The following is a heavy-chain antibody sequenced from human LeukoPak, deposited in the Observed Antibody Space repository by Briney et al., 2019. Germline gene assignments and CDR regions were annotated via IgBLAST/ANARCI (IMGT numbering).Heavy chain of an antibody. CDR3: ARTDGTPGTRLLDY. Sequence: APVKVSCKASGYTFTNYGIAWVRQAPGQGLEWMGWISGYNFDTNYAERVQGRVTMTTDTSTTTAYMELRSLRSDDTAVYYCARTDGTPGTRLLDYWGQGTLVTVSP. J-gene: IGHJ4*02. CDR1: GYTFTNYG. CDR2: ISGYNFDT. V-gene: IGHV1-18*01. D-gene: IGHD1-14*01.